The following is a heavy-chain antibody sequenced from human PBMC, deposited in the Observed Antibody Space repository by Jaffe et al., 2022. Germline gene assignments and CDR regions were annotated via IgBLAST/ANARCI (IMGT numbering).Heavy chain of an antibody. CDR2: IYYSGST. CDR1: GGSISSYY. Sequence: QVQLQESGPGLVKPSETLSLTCTVSGGSISSYYWSWIRQPPGKGLEWIGYIYYSGSTNYNPSLKSRVTISVDTSKNQFSLKLSSVTAADTAVYYCARGAGYYDILTGYYSDPWDYWGQGTLVTVSS. J-gene: IGHJ4*02. D-gene: IGHD3-9*01. V-gene: IGHV4-59*01. CDR3: ARGAGYYDILTGYYSDPWDY.